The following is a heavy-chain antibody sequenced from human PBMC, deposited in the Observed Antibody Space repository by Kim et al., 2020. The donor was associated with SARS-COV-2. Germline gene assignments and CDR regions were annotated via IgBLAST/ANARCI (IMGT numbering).Heavy chain of an antibody. CDR2: ISYDGSNK. CDR1: GFTFSSYA. V-gene: IGHV3-30*04. D-gene: IGHD3-10*01. Sequence: GGSLRLSCAASGFTFSSYAMHWVRQAPGKGLEWVAVISYDGSNKYYADSVKGRFTISRDNSKNTLYLQMNSLRAEDTAVYYCARDLNLNYYGSGSYFGYWGQGTLVTVSS. CDR3: ARDLNLNYYGSGSYFGY. J-gene: IGHJ4*02.